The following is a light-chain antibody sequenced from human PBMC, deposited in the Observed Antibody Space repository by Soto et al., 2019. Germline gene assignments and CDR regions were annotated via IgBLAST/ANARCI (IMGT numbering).Light chain of an antibody. CDR2: GAS. CDR1: QSVTSSY. V-gene: IGKV3-20*01. J-gene: IGKJ2*01. CDR3: QHYGTSPGYT. Sequence: EIVLTQSPGTLSLSPGERATLSCRASQSVTSSYLAWYQQRPGQAPRLLIYGASSRATGVPDRFSGSGSGTDFTLTISRLETEDFAVYYCQHYGTSPGYTFGQGTNLEIK.